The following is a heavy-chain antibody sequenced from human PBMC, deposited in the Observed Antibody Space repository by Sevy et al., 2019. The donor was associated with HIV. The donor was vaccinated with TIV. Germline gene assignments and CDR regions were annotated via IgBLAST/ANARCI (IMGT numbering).Heavy chain of an antibody. D-gene: IGHD1-1*01. V-gene: IGHV3-49*04. CDR1: GFTFTDYA. J-gene: IGHJ4*02. Sequence: GGSLRLSCTASGFTFTDYAMYWVRQSPGKGLEWVAFFKRKADGGTLDHAASVKGRFTISRDDSKNIAYLQMNDLKTEDTGVYYRTRWKGAQSVFDYWGQGALVTVSS. CDR3: TRWKGAQSVFDY. CDR2: FKRKADGGTL.